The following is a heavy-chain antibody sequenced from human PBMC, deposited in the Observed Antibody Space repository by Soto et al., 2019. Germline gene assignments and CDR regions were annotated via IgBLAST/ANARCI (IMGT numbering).Heavy chain of an antibody. CDR1: GGTFSSYA. Sequence: GASVKVSCKASGGTFSSYAISWVRQAPGQGLEWMGGIIPIFGTANYAQKFQGRVTITADESTSTAYMELSSLRSEDTAVYYCASALVTPRWLTDYWGQGTLATVSS. CDR3: ASALVTPRWLTDY. CDR2: IIPIFGTA. J-gene: IGHJ4*02. V-gene: IGHV1-69*13. D-gene: IGHD3-9*01.